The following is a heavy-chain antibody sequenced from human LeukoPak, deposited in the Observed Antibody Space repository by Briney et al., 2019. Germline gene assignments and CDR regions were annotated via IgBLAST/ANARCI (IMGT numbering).Heavy chain of an antibody. CDR2: IYSGGSS. J-gene: IGHJ4*02. CDR1: GFSVSRKY. CDR3: ASRDSGDHPYFDY. V-gene: IGHV3-53*01. Sequence: GGSLRLPCAASGFSVSRKYVSWVRQAPGKGLEWVSLIYSGGSSYYAESVKGRFTISRDTSKNTLYLQMNNLRAEDTAVFYCASRDSGDHPYFDYWGQETLFTVSS. D-gene: IGHD4-17*01.